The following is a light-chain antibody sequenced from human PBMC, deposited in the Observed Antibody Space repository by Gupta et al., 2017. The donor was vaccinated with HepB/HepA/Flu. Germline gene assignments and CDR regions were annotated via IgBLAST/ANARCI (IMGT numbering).Light chain of an antibody. Sequence: EIVFTQSPATLSLSPGERATLPCRASQSVRSYLAWYQQKPGHAPRLLIYDAANRATGIPARFSGSGSGTDFTLTISSLEPEDFAVYYCQQRSNWPMCSFGQGTKLEIK. CDR3: QQRSNWPMCS. CDR1: QSVRSY. J-gene: IGKJ2*04. V-gene: IGKV3-11*01. CDR2: DAA.